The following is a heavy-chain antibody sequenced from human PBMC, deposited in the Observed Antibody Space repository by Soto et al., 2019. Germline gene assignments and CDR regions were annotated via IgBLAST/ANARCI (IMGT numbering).Heavy chain of an antibody. J-gene: IGHJ4*02. V-gene: IGHV4-30-4*01. Sequence: QVQLQESGPGLVKPSQTLSLTCTVSGGSISRGDYYWSWIRQPPGMGLEWIEYIFYSGNTYYNPSLKSRVTMSVDTSKNQFSLRLTSVAAADTAVYYCARGDGGNDPFDYWGQGTLVTVSA. CDR3: ARGDGGNDPFDY. CDR2: IFYSGNT. CDR1: GGSISRGDYY. D-gene: IGHD4-17*01.